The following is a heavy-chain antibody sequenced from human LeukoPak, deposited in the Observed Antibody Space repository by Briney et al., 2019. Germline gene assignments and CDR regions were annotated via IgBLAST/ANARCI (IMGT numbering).Heavy chain of an antibody. CDR3: VKDPYSSGWYGGNAFDL. V-gene: IGHV3-23*01. CDR2: SSSSGDSA. D-gene: IGHD6-19*01. Sequence: PGGPLRLSCAASGFTFNSYAMSWVRQAPGKRLEWVSASSSSGDSAYYADPVKGGFTISRDYSKKTLYLQMKSLRVEDTTVYHCVKDPYSSGWYGGNAFDLWGQGTKVTVSS. CDR1: GFTFNSYA. J-gene: IGHJ3*01.